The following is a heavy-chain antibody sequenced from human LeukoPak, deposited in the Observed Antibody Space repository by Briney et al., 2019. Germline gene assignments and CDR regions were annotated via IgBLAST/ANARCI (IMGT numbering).Heavy chain of an antibody. CDR2: ISSSSSYI. J-gene: IGHJ4*02. CDR3: ASLWFGELSFDY. V-gene: IGHV3-21*01. Sequence: GGSLRLSCAASGFTFSSYGMNWVRQAPGKGLEWVSSISSSSSYIYYADSVKGRFTISRDNAKNSLYLQMNSLRAEDTAVYYCASLWFGELSFDYWGQGTLVTVSS. CDR1: GFTFSSYG. D-gene: IGHD3-10*01.